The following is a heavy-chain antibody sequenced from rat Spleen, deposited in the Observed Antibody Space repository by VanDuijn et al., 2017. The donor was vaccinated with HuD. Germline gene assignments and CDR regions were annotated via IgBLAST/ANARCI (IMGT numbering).Heavy chain of an antibody. J-gene: IGHJ3*01. CDR3: ARPTEGIAWFVY. CDR2: ISSGGGDT. V-gene: IGHV5-25*01. Sequence: EVQLVESGGGLVQPGRSMKLSCAASGFTFSNYHMAWVRQAPTKGLEWVASISSGGGDTYYRDSVKGRFTISRDIAKSILLLEMDSLRSEDTATYYCARPTEGIAWFVYWGQGTLVTVSS. CDR1: GFTFSNYH. D-gene: IGHD1-11*01.